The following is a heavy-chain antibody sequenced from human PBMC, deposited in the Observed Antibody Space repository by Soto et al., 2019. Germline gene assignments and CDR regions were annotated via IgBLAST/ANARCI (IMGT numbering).Heavy chain of an antibody. J-gene: IGHJ4*02. CDR2: INPNSGGT. V-gene: IGHV1-2*04. CDR3: ARGLVTRYFDWFSPAFDY. D-gene: IGHD3-9*01. CDR1: GYTFTGYY. Sequence: ASVKVSCKASGYTFTGYYMHWVRQAPGQGLEWMGWINPNSGGTNYAQKFQGWVTMTRDTSISTAYMELSRLRSDDTAVYYCARGLVTRYFDWFSPAFDYWGQGTLVTVSS.